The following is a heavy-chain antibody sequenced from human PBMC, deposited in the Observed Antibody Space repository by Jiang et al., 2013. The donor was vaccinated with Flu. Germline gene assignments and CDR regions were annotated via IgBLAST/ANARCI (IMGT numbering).Heavy chain of an antibody. CDR3: ARDFYGGDYTFRDFDY. CDR2: ISSSSSYI. V-gene: IGHV3-21*01. D-gene: IGHD4-23*01. Sequence: KPGGSLRLSCAASGFTFSSYSMNWVRQAPGKGLEWVSSISSSSSYIYYADSVKGRFTISRDNAKNSLYLQMNSLRAEDTAVYYCARDFYGGDYTFRDFDYWGQGTLVTVSS. CDR1: GFTFSSYS. J-gene: IGHJ4*02.